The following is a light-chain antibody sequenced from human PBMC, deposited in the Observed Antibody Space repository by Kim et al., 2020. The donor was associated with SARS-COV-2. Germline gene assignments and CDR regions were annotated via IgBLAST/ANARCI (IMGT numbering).Light chain of an antibody. J-gene: IGLJ3*02. CDR1: RGRRNYE. CDR3: QTWGPGIRV. CDR2: ANSDGSH. V-gene: IGLV4-69*01. Sequence: ASVQRTGTLGRGRRNYEVAGHQQRAEKRPRYLMKANSDGSHNKGDGIPDRFSGSASGAERYLPISSLQSEDEADYYCQTWGPGIRVFGGGTQLTVL.